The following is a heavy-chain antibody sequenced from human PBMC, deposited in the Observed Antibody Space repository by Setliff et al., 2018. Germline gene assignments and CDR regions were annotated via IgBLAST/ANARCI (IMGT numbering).Heavy chain of an antibody. Sequence: SETLSLTCAVYGGSFSTYYWSWIRQPPGKGLEWIGSIYYSGSTNYNPSLKSRVTISVDTSKNQFSLKLSSVTAADTAVYYCARESGYSTLWGQGTLVTVSS. J-gene: IGHJ4*02. CDR1: GGSFSTYY. V-gene: IGHV4-59*01. CDR2: IYYSGST. D-gene: IGHD6-13*01. CDR3: ARESGYSTL.